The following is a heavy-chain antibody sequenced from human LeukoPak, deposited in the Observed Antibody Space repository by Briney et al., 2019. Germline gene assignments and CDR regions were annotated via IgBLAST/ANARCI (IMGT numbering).Heavy chain of an antibody. J-gene: IGHJ4*02. CDR2: IKSKTDGGTT. Sequence: PGRSLRLSCAASGFTFSSYAMHWVRQAPGKGLEWVGRIKSKTDGGTTDYAAPVKGRFTISRDDSKNTLYLQMNSLKTEDTAVYYCTTFLPEGQYSPLGFDYWGQGTLVTVSS. CDR1: GFTFSSYA. V-gene: IGHV3-15*01. CDR3: TTFLPEGQYSPLGFDY. D-gene: IGHD5-12*01.